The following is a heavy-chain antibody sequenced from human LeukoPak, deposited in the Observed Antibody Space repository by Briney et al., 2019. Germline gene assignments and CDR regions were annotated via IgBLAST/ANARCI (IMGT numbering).Heavy chain of an antibody. Sequence: ASVKVSCKASGYTFTSYYMHWVRQAPGQGLEWMGIINPSGGSTSYAQKFQGRVTMTRDTSTSTVYMELSSLRSEDTAVYYCARGGYYDSRGYYLQFDYWGQGTLVTVSS. CDR2: INPSGGST. D-gene: IGHD3-22*01. J-gene: IGHJ4*02. V-gene: IGHV1-46*01. CDR1: GYTFTSYY. CDR3: ARGGYYDSRGYYLQFDY.